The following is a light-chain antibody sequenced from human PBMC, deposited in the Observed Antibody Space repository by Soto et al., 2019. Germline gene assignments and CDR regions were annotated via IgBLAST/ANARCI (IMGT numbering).Light chain of an antibody. CDR1: QGISSY. CDR2: AAS. V-gene: IGKV1-9*01. CDR3: MQALQSLT. J-gene: IGKJ5*01. Sequence: IQLTQSPSSLSASVGDRVTITCRASQGISSYLAWYQQKPGKAPKLLIYAASTLQSGVPSRFSGSGSGTDFTLKINRVEAEDVGTYYCMQALQSLTFGQGTRLEIK.